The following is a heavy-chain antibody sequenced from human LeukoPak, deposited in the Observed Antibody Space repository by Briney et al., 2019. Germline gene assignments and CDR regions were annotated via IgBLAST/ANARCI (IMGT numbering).Heavy chain of an antibody. CDR1: GSTFSSYS. Sequence: GGSLRLSCAASGSTFSSYSMNWVRQAPGKGLEWVSSISGSSSYIYYADSVKGRFTISRDNAKNSLYLQMNSLRAEDTAVYYCARGYCSSTSCYVVPHDYWGQGTLVTVSS. CDR3: ARGYCSSTSCYVVPHDY. D-gene: IGHD2-2*01. J-gene: IGHJ4*02. V-gene: IGHV3-21*01. CDR2: ISGSSSYI.